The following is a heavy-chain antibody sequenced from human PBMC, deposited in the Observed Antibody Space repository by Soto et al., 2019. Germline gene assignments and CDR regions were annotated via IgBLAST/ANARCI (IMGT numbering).Heavy chain of an antibody. CDR3: ARGYGDYYHYYGMDV. V-gene: IGHV1-8*01. J-gene: IGHJ6*02. CDR1: GYTFTSYD. CDR2: MNPNSGNT. D-gene: IGHD4-17*01. Sequence: ASVKVSCKASGYTFTSYDINWVRQATGQGLEWMGWMNPNSGNTGYAQKFQGRVTMTRNTSISTAYMELSSLRSEDTAVHYCARGYGDYYHYYGMDVWGQGTTVTVSS.